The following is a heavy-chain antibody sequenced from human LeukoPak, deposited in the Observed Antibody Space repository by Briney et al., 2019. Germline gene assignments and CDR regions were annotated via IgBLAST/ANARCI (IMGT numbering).Heavy chain of an antibody. CDR1: GFTFSNYA. CDR3: ARVQGDFWNGFLDY. V-gene: IGHV3-64*02. D-gene: IGHD3-3*01. CDR2: LNTNGGST. Sequence: GGSLRLSCVASGFTFSNYALQWVRQVPGKGLEYVSALNTNGGSTYYADSVKGRFTISRDNSKNTLYLQLGGLRPEDTAVYYCARVQGDFWNGFLDYWGQGTLVTVS. J-gene: IGHJ4*02.